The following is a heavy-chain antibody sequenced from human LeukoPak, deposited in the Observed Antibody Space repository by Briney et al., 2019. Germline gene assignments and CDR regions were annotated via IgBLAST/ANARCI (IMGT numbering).Heavy chain of an antibody. CDR2: IKEDESDE. J-gene: IGHJ4*02. Sequence: GGSLRLSCEASGFTFSSYRMSWVRQAPGKGLEWVAHIKEDESDEYYVDFVRGRFTASRDNAKNSVNLQMNSLRVEDTAVYYCARWRGRQSEFDYWGQGTLVTVSS. CDR1: GFTFSSYR. CDR3: ARWRGRQSEFDY. D-gene: IGHD1-1*01. V-gene: IGHV3-7*01.